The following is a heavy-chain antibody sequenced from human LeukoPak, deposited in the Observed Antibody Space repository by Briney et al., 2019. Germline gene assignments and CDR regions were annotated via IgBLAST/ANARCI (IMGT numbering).Heavy chain of an antibody. CDR3: ARDPLIGSSGYYYYYYGMDV. V-gene: IGHV1-18*01. Sequence: ASVKVSCKASGYTFTSYGISWVRQAPGQGLKWMGWISAYNGNTNYAQKLQGRVTMTTDTSTSTAYMELRSLRSDDTAVYYCARDPLIGSSGYYYYYYGMDVWGKGTTVIVSS. CDR1: GYTFTSYG. J-gene: IGHJ6*04. D-gene: IGHD6-13*01. CDR2: ISAYNGNT.